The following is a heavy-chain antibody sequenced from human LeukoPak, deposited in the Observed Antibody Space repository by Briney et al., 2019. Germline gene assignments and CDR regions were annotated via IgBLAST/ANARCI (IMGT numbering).Heavy chain of an antibody. V-gene: IGHV1-18*01. CDR2: ISAYNGNT. D-gene: IGHD3-10*01. Sequence: ASVNVSCKASGYTFTSYGISWVRQAPGQGLEWMGWISAYNGNTNYAQKLQGRVTMTTDTSTSTAYMELRSLRSDDTAVYYCARDPVTRYYGSGSYSRKKFDYWGQGTLVTVSS. J-gene: IGHJ4*02. CDR1: GYTFTSYG. CDR3: ARDPVTRYYGSGSYSRKKFDY.